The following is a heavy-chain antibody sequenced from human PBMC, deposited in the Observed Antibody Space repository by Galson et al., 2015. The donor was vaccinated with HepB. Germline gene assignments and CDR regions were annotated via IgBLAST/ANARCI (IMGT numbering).Heavy chain of an antibody. Sequence: SCKASGYTFTGYYMHWVRQAPGQGLEWMGWVNPNSGGTNYAQKFQGRVTMTRDTSISTAYMELSRLRSDDTAVYYCAVPVYDSSGYYPKNYFDYWGQGTLVTVSS. CDR3: AVPVYDSSGYYPKNYFDY. CDR1: GYTFTGYY. CDR2: VNPNSGGT. J-gene: IGHJ4*02. D-gene: IGHD3-22*01. V-gene: IGHV1-2*02.